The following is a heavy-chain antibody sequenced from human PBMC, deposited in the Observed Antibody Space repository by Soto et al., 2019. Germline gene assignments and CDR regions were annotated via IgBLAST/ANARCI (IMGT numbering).Heavy chain of an antibody. CDR2: INEDGSKK. CDR1: GFTVSAKW. D-gene: IGHD6-19*01. V-gene: IGHV3-7*03. J-gene: IGHJ4*02. CDR3: AREMHLGSGWGDIDI. Sequence: PGGSLRLPCAVSGFTVSAKWMSWVRQAPGKGLEWLANINEDGSKKFYVDSVKGRFTISKDNAKNSLSLQLGSLRADDTAVYYCAREMHLGSGWGDIDIWGRGTMVTVSS.